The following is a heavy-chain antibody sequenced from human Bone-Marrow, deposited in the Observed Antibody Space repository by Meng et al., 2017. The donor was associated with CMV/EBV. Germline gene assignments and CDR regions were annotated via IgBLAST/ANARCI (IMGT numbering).Heavy chain of an antibody. CDR3: ARDMEIAVAGDY. V-gene: IGHV3-11*04. Sequence: GESLKISCAASGFTFSDYYMSWIRQAPGKGLEWVSYISSSGSSTYYADSVKGRFTISRDNSKNTLYLQMNSLRAEDTAVYYCARDMEIAVAGDYWGQGTLVTVSS. J-gene: IGHJ4*02. CDR1: GFTFSDYY. D-gene: IGHD6-19*01. CDR2: ISSSGSST.